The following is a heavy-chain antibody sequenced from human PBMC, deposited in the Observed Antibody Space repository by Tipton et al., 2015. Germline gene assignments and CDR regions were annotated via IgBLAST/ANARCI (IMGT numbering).Heavy chain of an antibody. CDR3: ARDFTPYNYYAMDV. V-gene: IGHV4-39*02. CDR1: GGSISSSSFY. D-gene: IGHD5-24*01. J-gene: IGHJ6*02. Sequence: TLSLTCTVSGGSISSSSFYWSWIRQPPGKGLEWIGNIYYSGSTYYNPSFKSRVTISIDTSKNQFSLNLSSVTAADTAVYYCARDFTPYNYYAMDVWGQGTSVTVSS. CDR2: IYYSGST.